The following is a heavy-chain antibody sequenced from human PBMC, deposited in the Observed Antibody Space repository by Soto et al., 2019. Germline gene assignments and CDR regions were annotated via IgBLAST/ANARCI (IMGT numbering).Heavy chain of an antibody. CDR3: AKGGGSGSYYSGYYYYGMDV. D-gene: IGHD3-10*01. J-gene: IGHJ6*02. CDR2: ISWNSGSI. V-gene: IGHV3-9*01. CDR1: GFTFDDYA. Sequence: SLRLSCAASGFTFDDYAMHLVRQAPGKGLEWVSGISWNSGSIGYANSVKGRFTISRDNAKNSLYLQMNSLRPEDTALYYCAKGGGSGSYYSGYYYYGMDVWGQGTTVTVSS.